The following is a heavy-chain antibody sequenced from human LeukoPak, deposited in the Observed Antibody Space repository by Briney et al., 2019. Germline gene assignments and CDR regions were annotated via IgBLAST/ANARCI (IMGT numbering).Heavy chain of an antibody. CDR3: ARGGAAAGSSFDY. CDR2: TTTGGNT. CDR1: GFTFSNYD. V-gene: IGHV3-13*04. J-gene: IGHJ4*02. Sequence: GGSLRLSCEASGFTFSNYDINWVRRAPGEGLEWVSATTTGGNTLYSGSVKGRFTISRETAKNTVYLQMDNLTARDMAVYYCARGGAAAGSSFDYWGQGTLVTVSS. D-gene: IGHD6-13*01.